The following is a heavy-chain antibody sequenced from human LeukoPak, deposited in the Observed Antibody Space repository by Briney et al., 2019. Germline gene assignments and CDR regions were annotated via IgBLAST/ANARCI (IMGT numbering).Heavy chain of an antibody. J-gene: IGHJ5*02. V-gene: IGHV4-59*12. CDR3: VRDGGTFITESSTDRHNWLDP. CDR2: INYSGST. CDR1: GGSISSYY. Sequence: SETLSLTCTVSGGSISSYYWSWIRQPPGKGLEWIGYINYSGSTNYNPSLRGRVTISIDTSKNQFSLRLTSVTAADTAVYYCVRDGGTFITESSTDRHNWLDPWGQGSLVTVSS. D-gene: IGHD1-20*01.